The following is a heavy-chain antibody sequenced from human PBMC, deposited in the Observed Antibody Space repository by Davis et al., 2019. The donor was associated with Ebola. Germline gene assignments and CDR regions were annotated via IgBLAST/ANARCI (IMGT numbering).Heavy chain of an antibody. CDR2: IFHTGAT. CDR1: GFTFRSYW. Sequence: ESLKISCAVSGFTFRSYWMSWVRQPPGKGLEWIGSIFHTGATYYSPSLKSRVTMFVDTSKNQFSLNVYSVTAADTAIYYCATDILSQPRDWGQGTLVTVSS. J-gene: IGHJ4*02. CDR3: ATDILSQPRD. V-gene: IGHV4-38-2*02.